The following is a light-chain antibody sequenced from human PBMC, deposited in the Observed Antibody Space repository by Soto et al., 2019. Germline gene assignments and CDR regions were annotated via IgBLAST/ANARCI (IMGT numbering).Light chain of an antibody. CDR1: SSDVGGYNY. Sequence: QSALTQPASVSGSPGQSITISCTGTSSDVGGYNYVSWYQQHPGKAPKLMIYDVSNRPSGVSKRFSGSKAGNTASLTISGLQAEDDADYYCSSYTSSSTRVFGTGTKLTVL. CDR3: SSYTSSSTRV. V-gene: IGLV2-14*01. CDR2: DVS. J-gene: IGLJ1*01.